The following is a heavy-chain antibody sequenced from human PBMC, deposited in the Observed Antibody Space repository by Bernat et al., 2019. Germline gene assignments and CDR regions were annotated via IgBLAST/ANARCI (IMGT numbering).Heavy chain of an antibody. CDR2: IWYDGSNK. CDR1: GFTFSSYG. V-gene: IGHV3-33*01. D-gene: IGHD1-7*01. J-gene: IGHJ3*02. CDR3: ARAGITGTTDAFDI. Sequence: QVQLVESGGGVVQPGRSLRLSCAASGFTFSSYGMHWVRQAPGKGLEWVAVIWYDGSNKYYADSVKGRFTISRDNSKNTLYLQMNSLRAEDTAVYYYARAGITGTTDAFDIWGQGTMVTVSS.